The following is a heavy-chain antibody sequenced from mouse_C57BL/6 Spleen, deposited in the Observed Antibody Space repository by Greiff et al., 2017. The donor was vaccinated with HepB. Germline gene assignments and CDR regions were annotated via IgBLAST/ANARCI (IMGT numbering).Heavy chain of an antibody. V-gene: IGHV7-3*01. D-gene: IGHD1-2*01. CDR1: GFTFTDYY. J-gene: IGHJ2*01. CDR3: ARFAGYVGFDY. Sequence: EVKLVESGGGLVQPGGSLSLSCAASGFTFTDYYMSWVRQPPGKALEWLGFIRNKANGYTTEYSASVKGRFTISRDNSQSILYLQMNALRAEDSATYYCARFAGYVGFDYWGQGTTLTVSS. CDR2: IRNKANGYTT.